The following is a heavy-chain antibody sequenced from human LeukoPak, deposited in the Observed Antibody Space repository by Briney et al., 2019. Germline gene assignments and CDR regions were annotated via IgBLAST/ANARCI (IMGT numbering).Heavy chain of an antibody. CDR1: GFTFSSYW. D-gene: IGHD6-13*01. CDR2: IKQEGSEK. Sequence: GGSLRLSCAASGFTFSSYWMSWVRQAPGKGLEWVANIKQEGSEKYYVDSVKGRFTISRDNAKNSLYLQMNSLRAEDTAVYYCARVATGYSSSWYSAEYFQHWGQGTLVTVSS. CDR3: ARVATGYSSSWYSAEYFQH. V-gene: IGHV3-7*03. J-gene: IGHJ1*01.